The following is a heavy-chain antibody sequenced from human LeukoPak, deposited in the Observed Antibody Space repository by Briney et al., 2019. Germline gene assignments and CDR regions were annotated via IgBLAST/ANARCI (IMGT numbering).Heavy chain of an antibody. D-gene: IGHD2-8*01. CDR2: IYYSGST. CDR1: GGSISSYY. Sequence: SETLSLTCTVSGGSISSYYWRWIRQPPGKGLEWIGYIYYSGSTNYNPSLKSRVTISVDTSKNQFSLKLSSVTAADTAVYYCARYLTATDAFDIWGQGTMVTVSS. J-gene: IGHJ3*02. CDR3: ARYLTATDAFDI. V-gene: IGHV4-59*08.